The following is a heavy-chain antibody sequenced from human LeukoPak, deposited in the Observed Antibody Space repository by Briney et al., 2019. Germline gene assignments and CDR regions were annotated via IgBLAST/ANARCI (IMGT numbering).Heavy chain of an antibody. CDR1: GYTLTELS. D-gene: IGHD3-10*01. J-gene: IGHJ6*03. CDR2: FDPEDGET. Sequence: GASVKVSCKVSGYTLTELSMHWARQAPGKGLEWMGGFDPEDGETIYAQKFQGRVTMTEDTSTDTAYMELSSLRSEDTAVYYCATLPPPVVGVNYYYYYYMDVWGKGTTVTVSS. V-gene: IGHV1-24*01. CDR3: ATLPPPVVGVNYYYYYYMDV.